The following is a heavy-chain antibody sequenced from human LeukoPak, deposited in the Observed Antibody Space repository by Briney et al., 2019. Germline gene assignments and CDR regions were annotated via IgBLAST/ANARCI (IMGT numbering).Heavy chain of an antibody. Sequence: GGSLRLSCAASGFTFSNYAMSWVRRAPGEGLEWVSSLSGSGGKTFYADSVRGRFTISRDTSKNTLYLQMNSLNAEDTAVYYCAKDFPWELLHYWGQGTLVTVSS. J-gene: IGHJ4*02. D-gene: IGHD1-26*01. CDR3: AKDFPWELLHY. CDR2: LSGSGGKT. V-gene: IGHV3-23*01. CDR1: GFTFSNYA.